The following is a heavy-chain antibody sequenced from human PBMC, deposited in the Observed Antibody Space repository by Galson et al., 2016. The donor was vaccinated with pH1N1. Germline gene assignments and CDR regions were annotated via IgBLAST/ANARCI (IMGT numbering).Heavy chain of an antibody. CDR1: GFSVSKNY. Sequence: SLRLSCAVFGFSVSKNYMSWVRQAPGKGLEWVAAVYGDGRTFYGDSVKGRFTVSRDNSKNSLYLQMNSLRSEDTALYYCAKEIQRGSYGMDVWGRGTTVTVSS. CDR3: AKEIQRGSYGMDV. CDR2: VYGDGRT. J-gene: IGHJ6*02. V-gene: IGHV3-53*05. D-gene: IGHD3-16*01.